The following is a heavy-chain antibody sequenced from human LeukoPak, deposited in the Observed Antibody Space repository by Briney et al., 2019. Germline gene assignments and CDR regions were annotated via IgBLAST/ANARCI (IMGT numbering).Heavy chain of an antibody. CDR1: GFTFSRYW. J-gene: IGHJ3*02. CDR3: ARWRSSSYYDRSAYHHDAFGM. D-gene: IGHD3-22*01. Sequence: GGSLRLSCAASGFTFSRYWMHWVRQAPGKGLVWVSRINSDGSSTSYVDSVKGRFTVSRDNAKNTLYLQMNSLRAEDTAVYYCARWRSSSYYDRSAYHHDAFGMWGQGTMVTVSS. V-gene: IGHV3-74*01. CDR2: INSDGSST.